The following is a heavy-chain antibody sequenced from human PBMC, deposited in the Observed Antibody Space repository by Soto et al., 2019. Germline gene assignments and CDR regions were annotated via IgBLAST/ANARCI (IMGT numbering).Heavy chain of an antibody. Sequence: SETLSVTCTVSGGSISPYYWSWIRQPPGKGLEWIGYIYYRGNTNYNPSFKSRVTISLDTSKNQFSLRLSSVTAADTAIYYCARHPGYYDVLTGYSTSYFDYWGQGALVTVSS. J-gene: IGHJ4*02. CDR2: IYYRGNT. CDR3: ARHPGYYDVLTGYSTSYFDY. D-gene: IGHD3-9*01. CDR1: GGSISPYY. V-gene: IGHV4-59*08.